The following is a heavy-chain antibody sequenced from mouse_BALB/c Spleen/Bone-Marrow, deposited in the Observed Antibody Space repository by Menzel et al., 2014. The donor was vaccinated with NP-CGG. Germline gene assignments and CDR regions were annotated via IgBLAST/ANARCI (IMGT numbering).Heavy chain of an antibody. Sequence: EVQLQQSGSELVKPGASVKISCKASGYTFTDYNMHWVKQSHGKSLEWIGYIYPYNGGTGYNQKFKSKATLTVDNSSSTAYMELRSLTSEDSAVYYCATRFITTAGYWGQGTTLTVSS. V-gene: IGHV1S29*02. J-gene: IGHJ2*01. CDR3: ATRFITTAGY. CDR1: GYTFTDYN. CDR2: IYPYNGGT. D-gene: IGHD1-2*01.